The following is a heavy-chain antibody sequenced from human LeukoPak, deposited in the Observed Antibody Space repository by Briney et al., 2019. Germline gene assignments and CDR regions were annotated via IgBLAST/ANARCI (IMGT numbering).Heavy chain of an antibody. V-gene: IGHV1-8*01. CDR1: GYTFTSYD. Sequence: ASVKVSCKASGYTFTSYDINWVRQATGQGLEWMGWMNPNSGNTGYAQKFQGRVTMTRNTSISTAYMELSSLRSEDTAVYYCAKDSISLTGYSDLFDYWGQGTLVTVSS. CDR2: MNPNSGNT. J-gene: IGHJ4*02. D-gene: IGHD3-9*01. CDR3: AKDSISLTGYSDLFDY.